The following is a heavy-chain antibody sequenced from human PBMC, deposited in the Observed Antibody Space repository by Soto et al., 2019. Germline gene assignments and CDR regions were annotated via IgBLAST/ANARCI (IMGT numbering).Heavy chain of an antibody. J-gene: IGHJ3*02. CDR2: IWYDGSNK. V-gene: IGHV3-33*01. CDR3: ATRRDGYNPDAFDI. D-gene: IGHD5-12*01. Sequence: PGGSLRLSCAASGFTFSSYGMHWVRQAPGKGLEWVAVIWYDGSNKYYADSVKGRFTISRDNSKNTLYLQMNSLRAEDTAVYYCATRRDGYNPDAFDIWGQGTMVTVSS. CDR1: GFTFSSYG.